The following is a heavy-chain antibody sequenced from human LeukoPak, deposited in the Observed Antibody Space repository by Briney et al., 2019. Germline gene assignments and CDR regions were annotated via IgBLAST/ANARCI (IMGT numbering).Heavy chain of an antibody. Sequence: GGSLRLSCAASGFTFSSYAMSWVRQAPGKGLEWVSAISGSGGSTYYADSVKGRFTISRDNSKNTLYQQMNSLRAEDTAVYYCAKDPGYSSGWPVFDYWGQGTLVTVSS. CDR3: AKDPGYSSGWPVFDY. D-gene: IGHD6-19*01. CDR1: GFTFSSYA. CDR2: ISGSGGST. V-gene: IGHV3-23*01. J-gene: IGHJ4*02.